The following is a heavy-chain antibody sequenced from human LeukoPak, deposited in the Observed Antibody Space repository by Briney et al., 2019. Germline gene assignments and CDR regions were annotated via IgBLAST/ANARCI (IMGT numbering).Heavy chain of an antibody. V-gene: IGHV5-51*01. CDR2: IYPGDSET. D-gene: IGHD2-15*01. CDR3: ASSTTQYCSGGSCYSGYYYYYGMDV. J-gene: IGHJ6*02. CDR1: RYSFTKYR. Sequence: GESLKISCKGSRYSFTKYRIGWVRQRPGKGLEWMGSIYPGDSETRYSPSFQGQVTISADKPISTAYLQWSSLKASDTAMYYCASSTTQYCSGGSCYSGYYYYYGMDVWGQGTTVTVSS.